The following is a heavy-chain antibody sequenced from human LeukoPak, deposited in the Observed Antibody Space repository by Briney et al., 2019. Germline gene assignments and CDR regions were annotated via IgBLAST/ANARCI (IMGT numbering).Heavy chain of an antibody. CDR2: IYYSGST. D-gene: IGHD3-10*01. CDR3: ARSPITIGELFDY. J-gene: IGHJ4*02. Sequence: SETLSLTCTVSGGSISSSSYYWGWIRQPPGKGLEWIGSIYYSGSTYYNPSLKSRVTISVDTSKNQFSLKLSSVTAADTAVYYCARSPITIGELFDYWGQGTLVTVSS. V-gene: IGHV4-39*07. CDR1: GGSISSSSYY.